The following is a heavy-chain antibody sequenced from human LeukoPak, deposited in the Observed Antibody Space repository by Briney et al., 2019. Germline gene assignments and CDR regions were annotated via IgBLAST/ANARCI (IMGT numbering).Heavy chain of an antibody. J-gene: IGHJ4*02. D-gene: IGHD6-6*01. V-gene: IGHV4-39*01. CDR1: GGSISSSSYY. CDR2: IYYSGST. CDR3: ARHFPGSYSSSSTHFDY. Sequence: SETLSLTCTVSGGSISSSSYYWGWIRQPPGKGLEWIGSIYYSGSTYYNPSLKSRVTISVDTSKNQFSLKLSSVTAVDTAVYYCARHFPGSYSSSSTHFDYWGQGTLVTVSS.